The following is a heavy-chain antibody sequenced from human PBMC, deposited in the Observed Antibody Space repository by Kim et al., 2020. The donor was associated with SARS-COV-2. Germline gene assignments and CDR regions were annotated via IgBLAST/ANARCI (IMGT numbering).Heavy chain of an antibody. CDR2: IWFDGSHK. CDR3: GKELGMGGSTLVSDY. V-gene: IGHV3-33*06. CDR1: GFTFSSYV. D-gene: IGHD2-2*01. Sequence: GGSLRLSCAASGFTFSSYVMHWVRQAPGKGLEWVALIWFDGSHKYYVDSVKGRFTISRDNSKNTVFLEMNSLRAEDTAVYYCGKELGMGGSTLVSDYWGQGTLVTVSS. J-gene: IGHJ4*02.